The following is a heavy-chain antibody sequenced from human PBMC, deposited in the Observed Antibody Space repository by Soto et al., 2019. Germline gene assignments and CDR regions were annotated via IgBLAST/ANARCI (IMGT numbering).Heavy chain of an antibody. CDR2: IYSGGST. J-gene: IGHJ4*02. CDR3: ARDREENDILTTHDY. CDR1: GFTVSSNY. D-gene: IGHD3-9*01. V-gene: IGHV3-66*01. Sequence: GGSLRLSCAASGFTVSSNYMSWVRQAPGKGLEWVSVIYSGGSTYYADSVKGRFTISRDNSKNTLYLQMNSLRAEDTAVYYCARDREENDILTTHDYWGQGTLVTVSS.